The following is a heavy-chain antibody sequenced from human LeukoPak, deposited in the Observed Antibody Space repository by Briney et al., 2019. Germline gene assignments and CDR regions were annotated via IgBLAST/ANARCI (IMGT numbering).Heavy chain of an antibody. CDR1: GFTVSSNH. D-gene: IGHD3-10*01. Sequence: PGGSLRLSCAASGFTVSSNHMSWVRQAPGKGLEWVSVIYSGGSTYYADSVKGRFTISRHNSKNTLYLQMNSLRAEDTAVYYCARGPHGSGRWFDPWGQGTLVTVSS. CDR3: ARGPHGSGRWFDP. J-gene: IGHJ5*02. CDR2: IYSGGST. V-gene: IGHV3-53*04.